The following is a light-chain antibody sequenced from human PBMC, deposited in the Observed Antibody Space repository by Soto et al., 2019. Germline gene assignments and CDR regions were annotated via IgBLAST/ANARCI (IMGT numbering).Light chain of an antibody. Sequence: EIVMPQSPATLAVSPGLRATLYSRASQSVSSNVAWYQQKPGQAPRLHIYGASTRATGIPARFSGSGSGTEFTLTISSLQSEDFAVYYFQQYNNLYTWGEGTKLDI. CDR2: GAS. V-gene: IGKV3-15*01. J-gene: IGKJ2*01. CDR1: QSVSSN. CDR3: QQYNNLYT.